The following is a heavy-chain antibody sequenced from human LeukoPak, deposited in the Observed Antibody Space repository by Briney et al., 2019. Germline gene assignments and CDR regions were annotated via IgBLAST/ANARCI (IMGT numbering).Heavy chain of an antibody. D-gene: IGHD5-18*01. CDR1: GFTFSTYW. J-gene: IGHJ4*02. CDR3: VKGGRYSYSY. CDR2: INLDGSEK. V-gene: IGHV3-7*01. Sequence: QPGGSLRLSCAASGFTFSTYWMSWVRQAPGKGLEWVANINLDGSEKYYVDSVKGRFTISRDNAKKSLYLQMNSLRAEDTAVYYCVKGGRYSYSYWGQGTLVTVSS.